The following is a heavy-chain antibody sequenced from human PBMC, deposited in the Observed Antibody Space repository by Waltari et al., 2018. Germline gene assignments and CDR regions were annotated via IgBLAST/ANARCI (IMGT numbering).Heavy chain of an antibody. V-gene: IGHV4-34*01. CDR2: IRHTGNT. CDR1: GASFSSYY. Sequence: QVQLQQWGAGLLKPSETLSLTCSVSGASFSSYYWGWVRHVPGKGLEWIGQIRHTGNTDSDASLQGRVAISLATSRNQVSLMVFSVTAADTGLYFCTGGGNYDFWSHSPFVDPWGQGTQVSVSS. CDR3: TGGGNYDFWSHSPFVDP. D-gene: IGHD3-3*01. J-gene: IGHJ5*02.